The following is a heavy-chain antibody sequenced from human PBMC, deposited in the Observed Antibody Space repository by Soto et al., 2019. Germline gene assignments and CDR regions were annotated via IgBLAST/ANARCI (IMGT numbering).Heavy chain of an antibody. V-gene: IGHV4-59*01. Sequence: QVQLQESGPGLVKPSETLSLTCTVSGGSISSYYWSWIRQPPGKGLEWIGYIYYSGSPNYNPSLKIRATISVDTSKNQFSLKLSSVTAADTAVYYCALGGYSYGKRVLDYWGQGTLVTVSS. CDR2: IYYSGSP. J-gene: IGHJ4*02. D-gene: IGHD5-18*01. CDR3: ALGGYSYGKRVLDY. CDR1: GGSISSYY.